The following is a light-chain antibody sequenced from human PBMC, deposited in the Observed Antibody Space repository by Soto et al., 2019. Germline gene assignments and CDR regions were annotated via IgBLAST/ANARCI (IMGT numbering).Light chain of an antibody. CDR2: GAS. J-gene: IGKJ3*01. CDR3: QQYGSSPLVT. V-gene: IGKV3-20*01. Sequence: EIVLTQSPGTLSLSPGERATLSCRASQSVSSSYLAWYQQKPGQAPRLLIYGASSRATGIPDRFSGSGSGRDFTLTISRREPEDFVVYYCQQYGSSPLVTFGPGTKVDIK. CDR1: QSVSSSY.